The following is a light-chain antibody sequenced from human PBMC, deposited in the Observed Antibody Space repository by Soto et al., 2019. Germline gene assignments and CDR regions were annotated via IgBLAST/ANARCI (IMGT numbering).Light chain of an antibody. J-gene: IGKJ1*01. CDR2: GAS. V-gene: IGKV1-16*02. CDR3: QQCNNYRLVT. CDR1: QGTSNF. Sequence: DIQMTQSPSSLSAFIGDRVTITCRASQGTSNFFAWFLKPGKAPKSLISGASSLQSGVPSKFCGSGSGTDFTLTVSSLQAEDFATYYCQQCNNYRLVTFGQGTKVESK.